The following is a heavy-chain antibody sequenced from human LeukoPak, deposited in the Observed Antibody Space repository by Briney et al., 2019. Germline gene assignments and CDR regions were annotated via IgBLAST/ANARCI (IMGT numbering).Heavy chain of an antibody. Sequence: GGSLSLSCATSGFTISPYSMSWVRQAPGKGLEWVACICRRGSHTYYADSMKGRFIISRDNAKNSMSLHINSLRVEETAMYFCARGDVDYYDSSGSDAFYIWGQGTRVTVSS. V-gene: IGHV3-21*06. J-gene: IGHJ3*02. CDR3: ARGDVDYYDSSGSDAFYI. CDR1: GFTISPYS. CDR2: ICRRGSHT. D-gene: IGHD3-22*01.